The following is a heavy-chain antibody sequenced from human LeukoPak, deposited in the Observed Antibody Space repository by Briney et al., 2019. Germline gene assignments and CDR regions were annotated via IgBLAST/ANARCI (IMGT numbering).Heavy chain of an antibody. V-gene: IGHV4-4*07. D-gene: IGHD3-22*01. J-gene: IGHJ3*02. CDR2: IYTSGST. Sequence: PSETLSLTCAVYGGSFSGYYWSWIRQPAGKGLEWIGRIYTSGSTNYNPSLKSRVTMSVDTSKNQFSLKLSSVTAADTAVYYCARDRYYYDSSGPSFDIWGQGTMVTVSS. CDR3: ARDRYYYDSSGPSFDI. CDR1: GGSFSGYY.